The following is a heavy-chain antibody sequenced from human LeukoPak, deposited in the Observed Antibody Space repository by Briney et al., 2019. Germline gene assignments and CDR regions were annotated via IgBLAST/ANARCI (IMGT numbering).Heavy chain of an antibody. CDR3: AGGAMAYCGGDCGNFDY. CDR1: GGSISSYY. V-gene: IGHV4-59*01. J-gene: IGHJ4*02. D-gene: IGHD2-21*02. CDR2: IYYSGST. Sequence: SETLSLTCTVSGGSISSYYWSWIRQPPGKGLEWIGYIYYSGSTNYNPSLKSRVTISVDTSKNQFSLKLSSVTAADTAVYYCAGGAMAYCGGDCGNFDYWGQGTLVTVSS.